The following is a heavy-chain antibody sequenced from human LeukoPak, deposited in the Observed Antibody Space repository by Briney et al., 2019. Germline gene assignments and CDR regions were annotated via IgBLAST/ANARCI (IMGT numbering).Heavy chain of an antibody. Sequence: SETLSLTCAVYGGSFSGYYWSWIRQPPGKGLEWIGEINHSGSTNYNPSLKSRVTISVDTSKNQFSLKLSSVTAADTAVYYCVRVFGSSWYRYYWFDPWGQGTLVTVSS. V-gene: IGHV4-34*01. J-gene: IGHJ5*02. CDR3: VRVFGSSWYRYYWFDP. CDR1: GGSFSGYY. CDR2: INHSGST. D-gene: IGHD6-13*01.